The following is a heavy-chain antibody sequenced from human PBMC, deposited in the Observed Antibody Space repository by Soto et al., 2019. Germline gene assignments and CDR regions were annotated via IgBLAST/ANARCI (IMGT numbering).Heavy chain of an antibody. CDR3: ARDGAYCGGDCYFYPGWFDP. V-gene: IGHV4-30-2*01. Sequence: QLQLQESGSGLVKPSQTLSLTCAVSGGSISSGGYSWSWIRQPPGKGLEWIGYIYHSGSTYYNPSLKSRVTISVDRSKNQFSLKLSSVTAADTAVYYCARDGAYCGGDCYFYPGWFDPWGQGTLVTVSS. D-gene: IGHD2-21*02. CDR2: IYHSGST. J-gene: IGHJ5*02. CDR1: GGSISSGGYS.